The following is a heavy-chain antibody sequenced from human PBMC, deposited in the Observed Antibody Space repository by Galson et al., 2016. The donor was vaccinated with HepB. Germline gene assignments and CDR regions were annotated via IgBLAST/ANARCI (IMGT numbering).Heavy chain of an antibody. CDR1: GYSFTTYW. V-gene: IGHV5-51*01. J-gene: IGHJ6*02. CDR2: IYPDNSDT. Sequence: QSGAEVKKSGESLKISCKGSGYSFTTYWIGWVRQMPGKGLEWVGIIYPDNSDTRYSPSFQGQVTISADKSISTAFLRWSGLKASDTAMYYGAVGFRYCSGGCCGGGMDVWGQGTTVTVSS. D-gene: IGHD2-15*01. CDR3: AVGFRYCSGGCCGGGMDV.